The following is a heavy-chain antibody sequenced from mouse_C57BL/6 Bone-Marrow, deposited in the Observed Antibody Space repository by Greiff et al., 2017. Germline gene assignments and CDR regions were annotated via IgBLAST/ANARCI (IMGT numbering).Heavy chain of an antibody. CDR3: ARSRGGYYDAMDY. D-gene: IGHD2-2*01. Sequence: QVQLQQPGAELVRPGTSVKLSCKASGYTFTSYWMHWVKQRPGQGLEWIGVIDPSDSYTNYNQKFKGKATLTVDTSSSTAYMQLSSLTSEDSAVYYCARSRGGYYDAMDYWGQGTSVTVSS. CDR1: GYTFTSYW. J-gene: IGHJ4*01. V-gene: IGHV1-59*01. CDR2: IDPSDSYT.